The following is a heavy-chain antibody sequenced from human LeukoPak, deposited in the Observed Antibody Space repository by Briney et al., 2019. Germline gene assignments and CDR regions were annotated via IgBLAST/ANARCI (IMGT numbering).Heavy chain of an antibody. CDR3: AKGPGGGGSMVVTSFDY. V-gene: IGHV3-33*06. J-gene: IGHJ4*02. CDR2: IWYDGSNK. Sequence: PGRSLRLSCAASGFTFSSYGMHWVRQAPGKGLEWVAVIWYDGSNKYYADSVKGRFTISRDNSKNTLYLQMNSLRAEDTAVYYCAKGPGGGGSMVVTSFDYWGQGTLVTVSS. CDR1: GFTFSSYG. D-gene: IGHD4/OR15-4a*01.